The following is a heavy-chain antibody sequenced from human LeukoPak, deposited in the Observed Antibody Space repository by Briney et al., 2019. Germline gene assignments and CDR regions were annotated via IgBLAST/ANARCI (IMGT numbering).Heavy chain of an antibody. V-gene: IGHV4-39*02. D-gene: IGHD1/OR15-1a*01. CDR1: GGSISSSSYY. Sequence: SETLSLTCTVSGGSISSSSYYWGWIRQPPGKGLEWIGSIYYSGSTYYNPSLKSRVTISVDTSKNHFSLKLRSVTAADTAVYYCARSIIGTRSKFDYWGQGTLVTVSS. CDR2: IYYSGST. CDR3: ARSIIGTRSKFDY. J-gene: IGHJ4*02.